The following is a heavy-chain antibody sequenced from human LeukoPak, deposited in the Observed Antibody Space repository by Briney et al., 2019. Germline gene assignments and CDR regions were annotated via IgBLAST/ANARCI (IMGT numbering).Heavy chain of an antibody. CDR1: GFTFGDYA. CDR3: TRDGYDYRLDY. Sequence: PGGSLRLSCTASGFTFGDYAMSWFRQAPGKGLEWVGFIRSKAYGGTTAYAASVKGRFTISRDDSKSIAYLQMNSLKTEDTAVYYCTRDGYDYRLDYWGQGTLVTVSS. D-gene: IGHD4-11*01. CDR2: IRSKAYGGTT. J-gene: IGHJ4*02. V-gene: IGHV3-49*03.